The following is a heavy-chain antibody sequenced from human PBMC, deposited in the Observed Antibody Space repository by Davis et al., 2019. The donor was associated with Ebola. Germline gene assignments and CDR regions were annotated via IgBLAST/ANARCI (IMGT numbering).Heavy chain of an antibody. D-gene: IGHD4-11*01. J-gene: IGHJ5*02. CDR1: GGSISSGDYY. V-gene: IGHV4-30-4*01. CDR2: IYYSGST. Sequence: MPSETLSLTCTASGGSISSGDYYWSWIRQPPGQGLEWIGYIYYSGSTYYNPSLKSRVTISVDTSKNQFSLKLSSETAADTAVYYCAIYMTTRTGFDPWGQGTLVTVSS. CDR3: AIYMTTRTGFDP.